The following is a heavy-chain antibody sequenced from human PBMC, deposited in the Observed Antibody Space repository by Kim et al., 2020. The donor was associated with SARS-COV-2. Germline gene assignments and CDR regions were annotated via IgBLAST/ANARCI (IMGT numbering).Heavy chain of an antibody. Sequence: WYNDYAGSAKSRITINPATSKTQFSLQLNSVTPEDTAVYYCARGIVGFDYWGQGTLVTVSS. D-gene: IGHD1-26*01. J-gene: IGHJ4*02. CDR2: WYN. V-gene: IGHV6-1*01. CDR3: ARGIVGFDY.